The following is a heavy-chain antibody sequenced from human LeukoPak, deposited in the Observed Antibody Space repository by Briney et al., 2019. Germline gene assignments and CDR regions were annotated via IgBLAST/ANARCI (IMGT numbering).Heavy chain of an antibody. CDR1: GYTFTSYG. D-gene: IGHD3-3*01. V-gene: IGHV1-18*01. CDR3: ARDSYYDFWSGYYPFDY. Sequence: ASVKVSCKASGYTFTSYGISWVRQAPGLGLEWMGWISAYNGNTNYAQKLQGRVTMTTDTSTSTAYMELRSLRSDDTAVYYCARDSYYDFWSGYYPFDYWGQGTLVTVSS. J-gene: IGHJ4*02. CDR2: ISAYNGNT.